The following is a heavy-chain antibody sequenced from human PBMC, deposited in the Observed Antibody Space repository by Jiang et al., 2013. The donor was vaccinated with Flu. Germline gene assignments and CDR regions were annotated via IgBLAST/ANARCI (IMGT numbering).Heavy chain of an antibody. CDR1: GGSFSSDYYY. Sequence: ETLSLTCTVSGGSFSSDYYYWAWIRQAPTGRGVEWIGGIYHTGSSYSRPSLKSRVTISVDTPKNQFSLKLNSMTAADTAVYYCARAQKYSGFELPYFDYWGQGTLVTVSS. D-gene: IGHD5-12*01. J-gene: IGHJ4*02. CDR2: IYHTGSS. CDR3: ARAQKYSGFELPYFDY. V-gene: IGHV4-39*07.